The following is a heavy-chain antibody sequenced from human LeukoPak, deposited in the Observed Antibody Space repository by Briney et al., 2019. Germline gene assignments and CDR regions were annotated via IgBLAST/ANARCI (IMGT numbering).Heavy chain of an antibody. D-gene: IGHD6-6*01. J-gene: IGHJ3*01. CDR3: AKVYSSSSRDAFDV. CDR2: INHSGST. V-gene: IGHV4-34*01. CDR1: GASFSGYY. Sequence: SETLSLTCAVYGASFSGYYWSWIRQPPGKGLEWIGEINHSGSTNYKSSLKSRVTMSVGTSKNQFTLNLHSVTAADTAIYYCAKVYSSSSRDAFDVWGPGTMVIVSS.